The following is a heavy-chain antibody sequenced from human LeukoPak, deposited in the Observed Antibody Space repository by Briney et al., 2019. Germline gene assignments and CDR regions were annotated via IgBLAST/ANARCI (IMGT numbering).Heavy chain of an antibody. D-gene: IGHD6-13*01. J-gene: IGHJ4*02. Sequence: GGSLRLSCAASGFIFTNYWMSWVRQAPGKGLEWVGNIKQDGSEKDYVDSLKGRFTLSRDNAKNSVSLQMSGLRVEDTAVYFCARIGYRSSSFDYWGRGTLVTVSS. CDR1: GFIFTNYW. V-gene: IGHV3-7*01. CDR2: IKQDGSEK. CDR3: ARIGYRSSSFDY.